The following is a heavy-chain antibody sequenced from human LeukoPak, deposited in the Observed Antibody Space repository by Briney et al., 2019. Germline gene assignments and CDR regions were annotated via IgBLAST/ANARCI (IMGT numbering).Heavy chain of an antibody. CDR3: TTTGSGSYYPNWFDP. CDR2: IKSKTDGGTT. D-gene: IGHD3-10*01. V-gene: IGHV3-15*01. CDR1: GFTFSNAW. J-gene: IGHJ5*02. Sequence: GGSLRLSCAASGFTFSNAWMSWVRQAPGQGLDWVGRIKSKTDGGTTDYAAPVKGRFTISRDDSKNTLYLQMNSLKTEDTAVYYCTTTGSGSYYPNWFDPWGQGTLVTVSS.